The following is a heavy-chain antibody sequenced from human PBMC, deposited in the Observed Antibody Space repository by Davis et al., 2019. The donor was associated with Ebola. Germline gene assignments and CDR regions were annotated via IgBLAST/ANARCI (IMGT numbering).Heavy chain of an antibody. J-gene: IGHJ3*02. D-gene: IGHD6-19*01. CDR1: GFSFSSYA. Sequence: PGGSLRLSCAASGFSFSSYAMSWVRQAPGKGLEWVSAISGSGGSTYYADSVKGRFTISRDNSKNTLYLQMNSLRAEDTAVYYCAKDISSGWRGGADMGAFDIWGQGTMVTVSS. CDR3: AKDISSGWRGGADMGAFDI. V-gene: IGHV3-23*01. CDR2: ISGSGGST.